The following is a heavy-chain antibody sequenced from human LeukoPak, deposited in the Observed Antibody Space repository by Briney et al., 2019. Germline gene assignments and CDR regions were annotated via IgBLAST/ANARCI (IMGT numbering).Heavy chain of an antibody. Sequence: PGGSLRLSCAGSGFTFSTYWMSWVRHAAGKGLEWVGRIRSKTKSGETAYAASVKGRFTISRDDSKDTAYLQMNSLKLEDTAVYYCTSPAHDFDIWSGYYSLWGHGTQVTVSS. CDR3: TSPAHDFDIWSGYYSL. CDR2: IRSKTKSGET. D-gene: IGHD3-3*01. V-gene: IGHV3-73*01. J-gene: IGHJ4*01. CDR1: GFTFSTYW.